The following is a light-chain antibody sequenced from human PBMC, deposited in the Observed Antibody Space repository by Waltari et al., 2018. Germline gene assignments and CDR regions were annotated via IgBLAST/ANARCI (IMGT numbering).Light chain of an antibody. CDR1: QHINNY. CDR3: QQRSRWPIT. J-gene: IGKJ5*01. V-gene: IGKV3-11*01. Sequence: VLTQSPATLSLSPGERATLSCRASQHINNYLIWYQQKPGQAPRPLIYDASNRAAGVPARFSGSGSGTDFTLTISSLETEDFAVFYCQQRSRWPITFGQGTRLEIK. CDR2: DAS.